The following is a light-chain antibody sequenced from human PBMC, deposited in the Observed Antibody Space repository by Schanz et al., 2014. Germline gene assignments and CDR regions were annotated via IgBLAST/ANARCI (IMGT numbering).Light chain of an antibody. CDR3: QQFINLPWT. J-gene: IGKJ1*01. Sequence: EIVLTQSPATLSLSPGERATLSYRASQSVSSYLAWYQQKPGQAPRLLIYDASNRATGIPARFSGSGSGTDFTLTISSLEPEDFAVYYCQQFINLPWTFGQGTRVEIK. CDR2: DAS. V-gene: IGKV3-11*01. CDR1: QSVSSY.